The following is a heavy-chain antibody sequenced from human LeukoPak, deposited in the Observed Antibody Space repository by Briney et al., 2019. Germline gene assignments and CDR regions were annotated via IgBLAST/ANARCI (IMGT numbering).Heavy chain of an antibody. D-gene: IGHD3-10*01. CDR2: ISYDGSNK. CDR3: AKNPTPSGWFDP. CDR1: GFTFSSYA. Sequence: GGSLRLSCAASGFTFSSYAMHWVRQAPGKGLEWVAVISYDGSNKYYADSVKGRFTISRDNSKNTLYLQMNSLRAEDTAVYYCAKNPTPSGWFDPWGQGTLVTVSS. V-gene: IGHV3-30-3*02. J-gene: IGHJ5*02.